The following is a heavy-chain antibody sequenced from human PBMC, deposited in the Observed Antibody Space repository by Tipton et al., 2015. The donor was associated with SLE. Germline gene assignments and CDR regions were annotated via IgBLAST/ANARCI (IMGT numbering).Heavy chain of an antibody. CDR1: GYTFTGYY. CDR3: ARAYYYDSSGYSLDY. V-gene: IGHV1-2*04. J-gene: IGHJ4*02. Sequence: QLVQSGAEVKKPGASVKVSCKASGYTFTGYYMHWVRQAPGQGLEWMGWINPNSGGTNYAQKFQGWVTMTRDTPISTAYMELSRLISDDTSVYYCARAYYYDSSGYSLDYWGQGPLVPVSS. CDR2: INPNSGGT. D-gene: IGHD3-22*01.